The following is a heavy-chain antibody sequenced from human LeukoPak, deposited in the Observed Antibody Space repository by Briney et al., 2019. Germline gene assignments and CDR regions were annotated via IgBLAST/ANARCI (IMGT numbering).Heavy chain of an antibody. CDR3: ARESSLVTTLFFPDGWYFDL. V-gene: IGHV3-30-3*01. J-gene: IGHJ2*01. Sequence: PGGSLRLSCAASGFTFSSYAMHWVRQAPGKGLEWVAVISYDGSNKYYADSVKGRFTISRDNSKNTLYLQMNSLRAEDTAVYYCARESSLVTTLFFPDGWYFDLWGRGTLATVSS. CDR2: ISYDGSNK. D-gene: IGHD3-9*01. CDR1: GFTFSSYA.